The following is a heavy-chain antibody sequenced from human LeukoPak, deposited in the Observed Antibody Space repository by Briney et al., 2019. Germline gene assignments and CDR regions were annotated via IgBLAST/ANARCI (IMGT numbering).Heavy chain of an antibody. J-gene: IGHJ4*02. CDR2: ISGSGGST. D-gene: IGHD6-19*01. V-gene: IGHV3-23*01. CDR1: GFTFSTYA. Sequence: PGGSLRLSCAASGFTFSTYAMSWVRQAPGKGLEWVSVISGSGGSTYYADSVKGRFTISRDNSKNTLYLQMNSLRAEDTAVYNCAKDRSSSGWYPEGLDYWGQGTLVTVSS. CDR3: AKDRSSSGWYPEGLDY.